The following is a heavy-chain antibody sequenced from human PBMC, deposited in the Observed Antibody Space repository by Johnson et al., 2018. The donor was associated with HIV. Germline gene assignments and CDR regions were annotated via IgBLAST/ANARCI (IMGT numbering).Heavy chain of an antibody. Sequence: VQLVESGGGLVKPGGSLRLSCAASGFTFSDYYMSWIRQAPGKGLEWVSYISTSGSTIYYADSVKGRFTISRDNAKNTRYLQMNSLGAEETAVYYWAGDIGLTGDPVGDAFDIWGQGTMVTVSS. CDR3: AGDIGLTGDPVGDAFDI. CDR1: GFTFSDYY. D-gene: IGHD7-27*01. CDR2: ISTSGSTI. J-gene: IGHJ3*02. V-gene: IGHV3-11*04.